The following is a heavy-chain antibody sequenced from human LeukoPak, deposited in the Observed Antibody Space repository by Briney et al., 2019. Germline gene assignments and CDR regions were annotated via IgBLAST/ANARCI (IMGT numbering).Heavy chain of an antibody. CDR1: GFTFSSYG. J-gene: IGHJ5*02. CDR3: ANGFRAARLPPVVP. D-gene: IGHD6-6*01. CDR2: IRYDGSNK. V-gene: IGHV3-30*02. Sequence: GGPLRLSCAASGFTFSSYGMHWVRQAPGKGLEWVAFIRYDGSNKYYADSVKGRFTISRDNSKNTLYLQMNSLRAEDTAVYYCANGFRAARLPPVVPWGQGTLVTVSS.